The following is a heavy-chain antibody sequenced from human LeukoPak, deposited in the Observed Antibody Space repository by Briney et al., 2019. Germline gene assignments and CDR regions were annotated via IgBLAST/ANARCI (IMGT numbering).Heavy chain of an antibody. J-gene: IGHJ4*02. CDR1: GFTFSSYS. V-gene: IGHV3-21*01. Sequence: PGRSLTLSCAASGFTFSSYSMNWVRQAAGKGLEWVSSISSSSSYIYYADSVKGRFTISRDNAKNSLYLQMNSLRAEDTAVYYCANGHCSGGSCYFRYWGQGTLVTVSS. D-gene: IGHD2-15*01. CDR2: ISSSSSYI. CDR3: ANGHCSGGSCYFRY.